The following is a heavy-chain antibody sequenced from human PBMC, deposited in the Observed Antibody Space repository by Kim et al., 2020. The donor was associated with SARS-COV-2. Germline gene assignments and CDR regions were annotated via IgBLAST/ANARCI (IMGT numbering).Heavy chain of an antibody. CDR1: GFTFSSYW. CDR3: ARRGPRWYSGSYSDY. J-gene: IGHJ4*02. D-gene: IGHD1-26*01. V-gene: IGHV3-7*01. Sequence: GGSLRLSCPASGFTFSSYWMSWVRQAPGKGLEWVANIKQDGSEKYYVDSVKGRFTISRDNAKNSLYLQMNSLRAEDTAVYYCARRGPRWYSGSYSDYWGQGTLVTVSS. CDR2: IKQDGSEK.